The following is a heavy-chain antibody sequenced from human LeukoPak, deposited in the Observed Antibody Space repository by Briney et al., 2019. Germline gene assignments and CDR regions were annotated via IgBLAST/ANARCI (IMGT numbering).Heavy chain of an antibody. D-gene: IGHD3-10*01. CDR2: ISSSSSYI. V-gene: IGHV3-21*01. J-gene: IGHJ5*02. CDR1: GFTFSSYG. Sequence: GGSLRLSCAASGFTFSSYGMHWVRQAPGKGLEWVSSISSSSSYIYYADSVKGRFTISRDNAKNSLYLQVNSLRAEDTAVYYCARDNRYGSSWFDPWGQGTLVTVSS. CDR3: ARDNRYGSSWFDP.